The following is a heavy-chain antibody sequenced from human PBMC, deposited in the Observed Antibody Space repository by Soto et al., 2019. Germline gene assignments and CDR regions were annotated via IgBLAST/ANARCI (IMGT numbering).Heavy chain of an antibody. J-gene: IGHJ6*02. V-gene: IGHV3-30*18. Sequence: QVQMVKSGGGVVQPGRSLRLSCAASGFSFSTYGMHWVRQAPGKGLEWMAVISNDGRNKYYADSVKGRFTISRDNSKDTLYLQMSSLRGEDTAIYYCAKVIRADSTSSNFYYYSGMDVWGQGTTVTVSS. D-gene: IGHD6-6*01. CDR2: ISNDGRNK. CDR3: AKVIRADSTSSNFYYYSGMDV. CDR1: GFSFSTYG.